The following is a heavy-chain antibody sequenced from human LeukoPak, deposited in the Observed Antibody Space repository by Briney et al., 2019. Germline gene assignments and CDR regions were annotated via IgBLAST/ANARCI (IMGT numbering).Heavy chain of an antibody. CDR3: ARDEIVVVPSGIDY. V-gene: IGHV3-33*01. Sequence: GGSLRLSCAASGFTFSSYGMHWVCQAPGKGLEWVAVIWYDGSNKYYADSVKGRFTISRDNSKNTLYLQMNSLRAEDTAVYYCARDEIVVVPSGIDYWGQGTLVTVSS. CDR1: GFTFSSYG. D-gene: IGHD3-22*01. J-gene: IGHJ4*02. CDR2: IWYDGSNK.